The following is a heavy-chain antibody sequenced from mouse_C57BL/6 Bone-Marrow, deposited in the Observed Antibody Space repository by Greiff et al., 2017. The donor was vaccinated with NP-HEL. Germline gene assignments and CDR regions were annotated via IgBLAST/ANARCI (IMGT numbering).Heavy chain of an antibody. J-gene: IGHJ4*01. CDR1: GYTFTSYW. CDR2: IYPGSGST. CDR3: ARVSNYDYAMDY. D-gene: IGHD2-5*01. V-gene: IGHV1-55*01. Sequence: QVQLKQSGAELVKPGASVKMSCKASGYTFTSYWITWVKQRPGQGLEWIGDIYPGSGSTNYNEKFKSKATLTVDTSSSTAYMQLSSLTSEDSAVYYCARVSNYDYAMDYWGQGTTVTVSS.